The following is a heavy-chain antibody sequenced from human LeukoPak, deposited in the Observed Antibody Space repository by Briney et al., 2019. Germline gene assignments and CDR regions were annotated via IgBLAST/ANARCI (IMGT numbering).Heavy chain of an antibody. Sequence: PSETLSLTCAVSGGSISSGGYSWRWIRQPPGKGLEWIGYIYHSGSTYYNPSLKSRVTISVDRSKNQFSLKLSSVTAADTAVYYCARGYSGYDRFDYWGQGTLVTVSS. CDR3: ARGYSGYDRFDY. J-gene: IGHJ4*02. CDR1: GGSISSGGYS. D-gene: IGHD5-12*01. V-gene: IGHV4-30-2*01. CDR2: IYHSGST.